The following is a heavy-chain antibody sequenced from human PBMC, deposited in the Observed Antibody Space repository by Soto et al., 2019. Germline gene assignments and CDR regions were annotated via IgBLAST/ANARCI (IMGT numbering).Heavy chain of an antibody. CDR3: ARVGDYNWSYERGGYYYYGMDV. Sequence: SETLSLTCAVYGGSFSGYYWSWIRQPPGKGLEWIGEINHSGSTNYNPSLKSRVTISVDTSKNQFSLKLSSVTAADTAVYYCARVGDYNWSYERGGYYYYGMDVWGQGTTVTVSS. D-gene: IGHD1-7*01. CDR2: INHSGST. CDR1: GGSFSGYY. V-gene: IGHV4-34*01. J-gene: IGHJ6*02.